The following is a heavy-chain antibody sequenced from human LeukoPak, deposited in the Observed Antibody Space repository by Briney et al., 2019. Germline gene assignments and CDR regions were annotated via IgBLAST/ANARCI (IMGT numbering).Heavy chain of an antibody. J-gene: IGHJ4*02. D-gene: IGHD1-26*01. CDR1: GGTFSSYA. Sequence: GSSVKVSCKASGGTFSSYAISWVRQAPGQGLEWMGRIIPVFGIANYAQKFQGRVTITADKSTSTDYMELSSLRSEDTAVYYCARDSGSYSTYYFDYWGQGTLVTVSS. CDR2: IIPVFGIA. CDR3: ARDSGSYSTYYFDY. V-gene: IGHV1-69*04.